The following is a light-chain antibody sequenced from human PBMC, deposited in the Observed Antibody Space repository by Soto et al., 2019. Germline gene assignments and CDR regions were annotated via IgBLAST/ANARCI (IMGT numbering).Light chain of an antibody. CDR1: QTIRSW. Sequence: DIQMTQSPSTLSASVGDRVTITRRASQTIRSWLAWYQQKPGKAPKLLIYDASSLRGGVPSRLSGSGSGTEFTLTIRSLQPDDFATYYCQQYNNYSTFGQGTKVDI. V-gene: IGKV1-5*01. CDR3: QQYNNYST. J-gene: IGKJ1*01. CDR2: DAS.